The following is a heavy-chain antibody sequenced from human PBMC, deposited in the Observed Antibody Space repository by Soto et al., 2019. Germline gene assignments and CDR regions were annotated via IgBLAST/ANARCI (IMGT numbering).Heavy chain of an antibody. J-gene: IGHJ4*02. CDR1: GGSISSYY. V-gene: IGHV4-59*01. D-gene: IGHD6-19*01. CDR3: ARAGGIAVAGLDY. CDR2: IYSSGST. Sequence: SETLSLTCTVSGGSISSYYWSWIRQPPGKGLERIGYIYSSGSTNYNPPFKSRVTISVDTSKNQFSLNLSSVTVADTAVYYCARAGGIAVAGLDYWGQGTQVTVSS.